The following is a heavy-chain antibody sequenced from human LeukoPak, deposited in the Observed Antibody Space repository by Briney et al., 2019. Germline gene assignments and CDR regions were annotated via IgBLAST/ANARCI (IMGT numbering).Heavy chain of an antibody. CDR3: ARDPHFYGSGSYRPYYFDY. CDR1: GFTFSSYS. V-gene: IGHV3-21*06. CDR2: ISSRSSYI. D-gene: IGHD3-10*01. J-gene: IGHJ4*02. Sequence: GGSLRLSCAASGFTFSSYSINWVRQAPGKGLEWVSSISSRSSYIHYADSVKGRFTISRDNAKNSLYLQMNSLRAEDTAVYYCARDPHFYGSGSYRPYYFDYWGQGTLVTVSS.